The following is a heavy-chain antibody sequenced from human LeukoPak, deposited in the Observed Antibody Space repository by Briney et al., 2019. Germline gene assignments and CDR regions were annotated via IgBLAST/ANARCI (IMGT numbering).Heavy chain of an antibody. V-gene: IGHV4-59*01. CDR3: ARGSYFGSGSYYNL. Sequence: PSETLSLTCTVSGGSISSYYWSWVRQPPGKGLEWSGYMSHSGRANYNPSLKSRVTISVHTSKNQLSLKLRSVTAADTAVYYCARGSYFGSGSYYNLWGQGTLVTVSS. CDR1: GGSISSYY. D-gene: IGHD3-10*01. J-gene: IGHJ4*02. CDR2: MSHSGRA.